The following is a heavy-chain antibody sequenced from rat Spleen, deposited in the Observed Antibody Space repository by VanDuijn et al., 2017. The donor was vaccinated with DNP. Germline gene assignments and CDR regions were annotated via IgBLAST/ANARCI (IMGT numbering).Heavy chain of an antibody. Sequence: EVQLVESGGGLVQPGRSLKLSCAASGFTFSDYYMAWVRQAPTKGPEWVASISPSGSRPYSPDSVRGRFTISRDTAKSSLYLQMNSLKSEDTATYYCTRGVSYGSSWAFDYWGHGVMVTVSS. CDR1: GFTFSDYY. CDR2: ISPSGSRP. V-gene: IGHV5-20*01. J-gene: IGHJ2*01. CDR3: TRGVSYGSSWAFDY. D-gene: IGHD1-6*01.